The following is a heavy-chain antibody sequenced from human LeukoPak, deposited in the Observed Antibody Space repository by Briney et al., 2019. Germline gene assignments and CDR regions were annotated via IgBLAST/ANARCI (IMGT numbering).Heavy chain of an antibody. D-gene: IGHD5-24*01. V-gene: IGHV1-24*01. Sequence: GASVTVSFKVSGYTFTELAMHWVRQAPGKGLEWMGSFDPEDGERIYAQKLQGRLIMTEDTSTDTAYLELSSLRSDDTAVYYCAPRNVYKRYFDNWGQGTLVTVSS. J-gene: IGHJ4*02. CDR1: GYTFTELA. CDR3: APRNVYKRYFDN. CDR2: FDPEDGER.